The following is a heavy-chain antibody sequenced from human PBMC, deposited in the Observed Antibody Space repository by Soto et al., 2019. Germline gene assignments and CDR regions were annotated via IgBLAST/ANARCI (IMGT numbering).Heavy chain of an antibody. D-gene: IGHD4-17*01. CDR1: GYSFTSYW. V-gene: IGHV5-51*01. CDR2: IYPGDSDT. CDR3: ARGTTTVTTNYYMDV. Sequence: GESLKISCKGSGYSFTSYWIGWVRQMPGKGLEWMGIIYPGDSDTRYSPSFQGQVTMTRDTSISTAYMELSRLRSDDTAVYYCARGTTTVTTNYYMDVWGKGTTVTVSS. J-gene: IGHJ6*03.